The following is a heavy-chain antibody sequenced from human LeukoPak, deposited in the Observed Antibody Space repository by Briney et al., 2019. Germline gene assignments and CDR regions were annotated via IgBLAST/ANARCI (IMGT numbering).Heavy chain of an antibody. V-gene: IGHV1-24*01. Sequence: ASVKVSCKVSGYTLSDLSKHWVRQPPGKVHELMLGFAPEDSETIYAQKFQGRVTMTEDTSTDTAYMELSSLRSEDTAVYYCATDYRFGELKAHYYGMDVWGQGTTVTVSS. CDR1: GYTLSDLS. J-gene: IGHJ6*02. D-gene: IGHD3-10*01. CDR3: ATDYRFGELKAHYYGMDV. CDR2: FAPEDSET.